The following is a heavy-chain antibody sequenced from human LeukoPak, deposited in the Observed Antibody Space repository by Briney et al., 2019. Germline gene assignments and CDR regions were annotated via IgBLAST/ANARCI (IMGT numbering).Heavy chain of an antibody. V-gene: IGHV3-30-3*01. D-gene: IGHD3-22*01. CDR2: ISYDGSEK. Sequence: PGGSLRLSCAASGLTFSSYPMHWIRQVPGKWLEWVAVISYDGSEKHYADPVKGRFTISRDNSKNTLYLQMNSLRAEDTAVYYCAREGSSGYYPYWGQGILVTVSS. CDR1: GLTFSSYP. J-gene: IGHJ4*02. CDR3: AREGSSGYYPY.